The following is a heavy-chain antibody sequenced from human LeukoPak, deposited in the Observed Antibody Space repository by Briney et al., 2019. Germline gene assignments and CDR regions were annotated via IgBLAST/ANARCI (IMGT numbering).Heavy chain of an antibody. CDR1: GFTFSSYS. J-gene: IGHJ4*02. D-gene: IGHD1-26*01. CDR3: ARDLGGSYPRAYYFDY. V-gene: IGHV3-66*01. CDR2: LYSGGST. Sequence: PGGSLRLSCAASGFTFSSYSMNWVRQAPGKGLEWVSVLYSGGSTYYADSVKGRFTISRDNSKNTLYLQMNSLRAEDTAVYYCARDLGGSYPRAYYFDYWGQGTLVTVSS.